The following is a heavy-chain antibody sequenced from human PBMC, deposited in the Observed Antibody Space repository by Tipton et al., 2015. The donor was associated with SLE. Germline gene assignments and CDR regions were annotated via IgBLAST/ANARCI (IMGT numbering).Heavy chain of an antibody. V-gene: IGHV4-31*03. J-gene: IGHJ3*02. CDR1: GGSISSGGYY. D-gene: IGHD1-14*01. CDR2: IYYSGST. Sequence: TLSLTCTVSGGSISSGGYYWSWIRQHPGKGLEWIGYIYYSGSTYYNPSLQSRVTISVDTSKNQFSLKLSSVTAADTAVYYCARHRGTPRRAFDIWGQGTMVTVSS. CDR3: ARHRGTPRRAFDI.